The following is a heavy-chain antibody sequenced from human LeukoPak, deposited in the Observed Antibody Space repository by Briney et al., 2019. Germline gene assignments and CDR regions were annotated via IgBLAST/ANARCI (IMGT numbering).Heavy chain of an antibody. D-gene: IGHD1-7*01. CDR3: ARDRGRYSWNYFQHYYYGIDV. J-gene: IGHJ6*02. CDR1: GFTFSSYA. CDR2: ILYDGSNK. V-gene: IGHV3-30-3*01. Sequence: GGSLRLSWAASGFTFSSYAMRWARHAAGKGLEWVEVILYDGSNKYYADSVKGRFTISRDNSKNTLYLQMNSLRAEDTAVYYCARDRGRYSWNYFQHYYYGIDVWGQETAVTVSS.